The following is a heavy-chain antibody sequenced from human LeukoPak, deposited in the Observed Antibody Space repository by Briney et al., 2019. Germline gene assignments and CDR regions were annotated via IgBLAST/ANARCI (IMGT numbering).Heavy chain of an antibody. CDR2: IYHSGST. CDR3: AGAVDFWSGRGRFDY. V-gene: IGHV4-38-2*02. CDR1: GYSISSGYY. D-gene: IGHD3-3*01. J-gene: IGHJ4*02. Sequence: SETLSLTCTDSGYSISSGYYWGWIRQPPGKGLEWIGSIYHSGSTYYNPSLKSRVTISVDTSKNQFSLKLSSVTAADTAVYYCAGAVDFWSGRGRFDYWGQGTLVTVSS.